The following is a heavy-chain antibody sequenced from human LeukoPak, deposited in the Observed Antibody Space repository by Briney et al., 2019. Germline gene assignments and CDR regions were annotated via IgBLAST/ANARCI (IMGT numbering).Heavy chain of an antibody. CDR2: INHSGST. CDR3: ARGCRYCSSTSCSYYFDY. CDR1: GGSFSGYY. D-gene: IGHD2-2*01. Sequence: PSETLSLTCAVYGGSFSGYYWSWIRQPPGKGLEWIGEINHSGSTNYNPSLKSRVTISVDTSKNQFSLKLSSLTAADTAVYYCARGCRYCSSTSCSYYFDYWGQGTLVTVSS. J-gene: IGHJ4*02. V-gene: IGHV4-34*01.